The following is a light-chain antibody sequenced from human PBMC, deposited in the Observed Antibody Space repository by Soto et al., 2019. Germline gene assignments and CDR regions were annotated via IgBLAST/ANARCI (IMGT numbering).Light chain of an antibody. CDR2: NHN. CDR3: AAWDDSLSGVV. J-gene: IGLJ3*02. CDR1: SSNIGRNS. V-gene: IGLV1-44*01. Sequence: QSVLTQPPSASGTPGQRVSISCSGSSSNIGRNSVNWYQRFPGTAPKLLIYNHNQRPSGVPDRFSGSKCGTSVSLVISGLQSKDEADYYCAAWDDSLSGVVFGGGTKLTVL.